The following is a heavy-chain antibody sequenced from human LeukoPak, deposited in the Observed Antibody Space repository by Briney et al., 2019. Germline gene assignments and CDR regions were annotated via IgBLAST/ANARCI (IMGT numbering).Heavy chain of an antibody. V-gene: IGHV3-23*01. J-gene: IGHJ4*02. Sequence: GGSLRLSCAASGFTFSSYAMSWVRQAPGKGLEWVSAISGSGGSTYYADSVKGRFTTSRDNSKNTLYLQMNSLRAEDTAVYYCAKDMVYDSSGYYPMANYFDYWGQGTLVTVSS. CDR1: GFTFSSYA. CDR3: AKDMVYDSSGYYPMANYFDY. D-gene: IGHD3-22*01. CDR2: ISGSGGST.